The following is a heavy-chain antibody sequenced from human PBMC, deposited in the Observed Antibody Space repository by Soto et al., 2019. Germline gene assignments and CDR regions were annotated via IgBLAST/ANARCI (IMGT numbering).Heavy chain of an antibody. CDR2: IYYSGTA. Sequence: QVQLRESGPGLVKSSETLSLTCTVSGGSISTYYWSWVRQPPGKGLEWIGYIYYSGTATYNPSLRSRVTISVDTSKNQFSLRLSSVTAADTAVYYCARGDGIQLGSLAGRYYYHKMDVWGQGNTVTVYS. J-gene: IGHJ6*02. CDR1: GGSISTYY. V-gene: IGHV4-59*01. D-gene: IGHD1-1*01. CDR3: ARGDGIQLGSLAGRYYYHKMDV.